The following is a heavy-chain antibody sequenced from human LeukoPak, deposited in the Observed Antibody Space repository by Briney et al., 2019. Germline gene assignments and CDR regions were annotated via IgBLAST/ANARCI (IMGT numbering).Heavy chain of an antibody. D-gene: IGHD4-17*01. CDR3: ARDGTDYGRNIYYYYMDV. Sequence: GGSLRLSCAASGFTFSDYYMSWIRQAPGKGLEWVSYISSSGSTIYYADSVKGRFTISRDNAKNSLYLQVNSLRAEDTAVYYCARDGTDYGRNIYYYYMDVWGKGTTVTVSS. J-gene: IGHJ6*03. CDR1: GFTFSDYY. CDR2: ISSSGSTI. V-gene: IGHV3-11*01.